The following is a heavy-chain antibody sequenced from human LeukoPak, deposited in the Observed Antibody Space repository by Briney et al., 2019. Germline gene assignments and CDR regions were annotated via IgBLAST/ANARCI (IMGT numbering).Heavy chain of an antibody. J-gene: IGHJ3*02. CDR2: ISAYNGNT. Sequence: ASVKVSCKASGYTFTCYGISWVRHAPGQGLEWMGWISAYNGNTNYAQKLQGRVTMTTDTSTSTAYMELRSLRSDDTAVYYCASNGYSSGWGIQGAFDIWGQGTMVTVSS. CDR3: ASNGYSSGWGIQGAFDI. D-gene: IGHD6-19*01. V-gene: IGHV1-18*01. CDR1: GYTFTCYG.